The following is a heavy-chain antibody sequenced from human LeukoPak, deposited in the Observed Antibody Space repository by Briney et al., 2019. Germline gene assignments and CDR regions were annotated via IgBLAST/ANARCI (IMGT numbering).Heavy chain of an antibody. Sequence: SETLSLTCTVSGGSISSYYWSWIRQPPGKGLEWVGYIYYSGSTNYNPSLKSRVTISVDTSKNQFSLKLSSVTAADTAVYYCARGGYSYGYGPYYYYMDVWGKGTTVTVSS. CDR2: IYYSGST. CDR1: GGSISSYY. V-gene: IGHV4-59*01. CDR3: ARGGYSYGYGPYYYYMDV. J-gene: IGHJ6*03. D-gene: IGHD5-18*01.